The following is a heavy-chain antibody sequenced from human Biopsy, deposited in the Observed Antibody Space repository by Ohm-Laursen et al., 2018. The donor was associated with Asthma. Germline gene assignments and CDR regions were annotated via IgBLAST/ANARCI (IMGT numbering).Heavy chain of an antibody. J-gene: IGHJ5*02. D-gene: IGHD4-17*01. CDR3: ARTTHGDDGFDP. Sequence: TLSLTCPVSGGSINIGDYYWSWIRQHPVTGLEWIGYIYYSGSSYYNPSLKSRVSISLDTSKNQLSLSLTSVTAADTAVYYCARTTHGDDGFDPWGQGTLVTVSS. V-gene: IGHV4-31*03. CDR1: GGSINIGDYY. CDR2: IYYSGSS.